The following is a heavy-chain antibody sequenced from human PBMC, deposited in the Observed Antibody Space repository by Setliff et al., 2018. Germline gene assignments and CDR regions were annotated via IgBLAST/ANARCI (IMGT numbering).Heavy chain of an antibody. J-gene: IGHJ4*02. Sequence: ASVKVSCKASGYTFSNYGITWVRQAPGQGLEWMGWISAYTGNTKFAQKFQGRVTMTTDTSTGTAYLELRSLTSDDTAVYYCSKLVRYCTTTACQGASGAEFWGQGTLVTVSS. CDR2: ISAYTGNT. CDR3: SKLVRYCTTTACQGASGAEF. D-gene: IGHD2-8*01. V-gene: IGHV1-18*01. CDR1: GYTFSNYG.